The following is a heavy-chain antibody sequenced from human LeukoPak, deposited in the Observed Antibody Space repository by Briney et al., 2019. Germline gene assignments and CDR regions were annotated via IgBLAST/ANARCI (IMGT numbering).Heavy chain of an antibody. Sequence: SETLSLTCAVYGGSFSGYYWSWIRQPPGKGLEWIGEINHSGSTNYNPSLQSRVTISVDTSKNQFSLKLNSVTAADTAVYYCARGAPKEIQLWLRLRGVAFDIWGQGTMVTVSS. D-gene: IGHD5-18*01. V-gene: IGHV4-34*01. CDR2: INHSGST. CDR3: ARGAPKEIQLWLRLRGVAFDI. CDR1: GGSFSGYY. J-gene: IGHJ3*02.